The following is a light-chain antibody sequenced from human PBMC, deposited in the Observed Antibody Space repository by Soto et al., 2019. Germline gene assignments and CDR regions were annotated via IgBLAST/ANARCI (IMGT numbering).Light chain of an antibody. J-gene: IGLJ2*01. CDR3: QVWDSSSDHVV. CDR2: DDS. CDR1: NIGSKS. V-gene: IGLV3-21*02. Sequence: SYELTQPPSVSVAPGQTARITCGGHNIGSKSVHWHQQKPGQAPVLVVYDDSDRPSGIPERFSGSNSGNTATLTISRVEAGDEADYYCQVWDSSSDHVVFGGGTKLTVL.